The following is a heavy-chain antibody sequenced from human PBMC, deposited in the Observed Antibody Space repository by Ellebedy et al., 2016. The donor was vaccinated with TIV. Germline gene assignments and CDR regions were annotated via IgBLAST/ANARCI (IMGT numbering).Heavy chain of an antibody. J-gene: IGHJ4*02. V-gene: IGHV4-31*03. CDR3: ARAYDFWSGYYGY. CDR2: IYYSGST. D-gene: IGHD3-3*01. Sequence: SETLSLTXTVSGGSISSGGYYWSWIRQHPGKGLEWIGYIYYSGSTYYNPSLKSRVTISVDKSKNQFSLKLSSVTAADTAVYYCARAYDFWSGYYGYWGQGTLVTVSS. CDR1: GGSISSGGYY.